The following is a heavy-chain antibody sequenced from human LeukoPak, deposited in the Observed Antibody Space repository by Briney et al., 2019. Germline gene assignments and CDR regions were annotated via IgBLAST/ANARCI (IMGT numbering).Heavy chain of an antibody. CDR2: IIPIFGIA. CDR1: GGTFSSYA. J-gene: IGHJ5*02. V-gene: IGHV1-69*04. Sequence: ASVKVSCKASGGTFSSYAISWVRQAPGQGLEWMGRIIPIFGIANYAQKFQGRVTITAGKSTSTAYMELSSLRSEDTAVYYCARDDSSSWYGNWFDPWGQGTLVTVSS. CDR3: ARDDSSSWYGNWFDP. D-gene: IGHD6-13*01.